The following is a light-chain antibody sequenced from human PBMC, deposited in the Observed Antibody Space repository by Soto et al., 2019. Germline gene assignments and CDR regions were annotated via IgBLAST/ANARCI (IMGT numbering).Light chain of an antibody. J-gene: IGKJ1*01. V-gene: IGKV2-28*01. CDR2: LGC. CDR1: ESLLHSNRYHY. CDR3: LQALQSPQT. Sequence: DTVMTQSPLSLPVTPGEPASISCRSSESLLHSNRYHYLDWDLQEAGQSPPLLCYLGCNRGSALPDRFSGSGSGTDFPLKISRVEAEHVGVYYCLQALQSPQTFGQGTKVDIK.